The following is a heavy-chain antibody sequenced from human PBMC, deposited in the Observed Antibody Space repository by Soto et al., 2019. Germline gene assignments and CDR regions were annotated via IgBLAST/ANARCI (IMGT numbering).Heavy chain of an antibody. CDR1: GFTLSSSV. J-gene: IGHJ4*01. CDR2: FWKDGTTK. D-gene: IGHD5-12*01. V-gene: IGHV3-33*06. Sequence: QVQLVESGGGVVQPGKSLRLSSAASGFTLSSSVMHWVRQAPGKGLEWVAVFWKDGTTKSYADSVKGRFTISRDNSKNKLYLERNSRKPECTALYYSAKGKRTPPPYSAYEPLDYWSHGTLVSASS. CDR3: AKGKRTPPPYSAYEPLDY.